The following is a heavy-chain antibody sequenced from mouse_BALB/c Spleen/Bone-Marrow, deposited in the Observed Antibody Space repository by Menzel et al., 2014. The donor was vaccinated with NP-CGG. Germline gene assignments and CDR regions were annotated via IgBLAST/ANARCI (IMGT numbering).Heavy chain of an antibody. V-gene: IGHV1-7*01. J-gene: IGHJ1*01. CDR2: INPSTGYT. CDR1: GYTFTSYW. D-gene: IGHD3-1*01. CDR3: ARGLRYWYFDV. Sequence: QVQLKESGAELAKPGASVKMSRKASGYTFTSYWMHWVKQRPGQGLEWIGYINPSTGYTEYNQKFKDKATLTADKSSSTAYMQLSSLTSEDSAVYYCARGLRYWYFDVWGAGTTVTVSS.